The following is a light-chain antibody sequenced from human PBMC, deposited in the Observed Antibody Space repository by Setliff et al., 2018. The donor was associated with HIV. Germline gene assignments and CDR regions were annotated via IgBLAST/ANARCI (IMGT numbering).Light chain of an antibody. CDR3: QSYDSSLSGSYV. J-gene: IGLJ1*01. CDR1: NSNIGSNT. CDR2: SNN. V-gene: IGLV1-44*01. Sequence: QSALTQPPSASGTPGQRVTISCSGSNSNIGSNTVNWYQQLPGTAPKLLIYSNNQRPSGVPDRFSGSKSGTSASLAISGLQSEDEADYYCQSYDSSLSGSYVFGTGTKVTVL.